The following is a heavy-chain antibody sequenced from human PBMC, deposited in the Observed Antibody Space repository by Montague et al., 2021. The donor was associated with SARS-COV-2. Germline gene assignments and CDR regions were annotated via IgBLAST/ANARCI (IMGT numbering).Heavy chain of an antibody. CDR1: GFTFRSYW. V-gene: IGHV3-74*01. J-gene: IGHJ6*02. Sequence: SLRRSCAASGFTFRSYWMHWVRQAPGKGLVWVSRINSDGSSTGYADSVKGRFTISRDNAKNTLYLQMNSLRAEDTAVYYCARSIGDFWSGYEDYYSAMGVWGQGTTVTVSS. CDR3: ARSIGDFWSGYEDYYSAMGV. CDR2: INSDGSST. D-gene: IGHD3-3*01.